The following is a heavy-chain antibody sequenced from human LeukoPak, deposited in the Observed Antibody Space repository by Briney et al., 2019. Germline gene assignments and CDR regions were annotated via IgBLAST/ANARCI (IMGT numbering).Heavy chain of an antibody. V-gene: IGHV4-59*01. CDR1: GGSISSYY. CDR3: ARGGYSSSWYGERWFDP. D-gene: IGHD6-13*01. Sequence: PSETLSLTCTVSGGSISSYYWSWIRQPQGKGLEWIGYIYYSGSTNYNPSLKSRVTISVDTSKNQFSLKLSSVTAADTAVYYCARGGYSSSWYGERWFDPWGQGTLVTVSS. J-gene: IGHJ5*02. CDR2: IYYSGST.